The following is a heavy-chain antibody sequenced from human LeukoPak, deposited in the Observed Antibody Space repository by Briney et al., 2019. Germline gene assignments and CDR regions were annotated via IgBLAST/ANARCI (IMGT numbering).Heavy chain of an antibody. D-gene: IGHD6-19*01. Sequence: PGGSLRLSCAASGFTFSNAWMNWVRQAPGKGLEWVSSISSSSSYIYYADSVKGRFTISRDNAKNSLYLQMNSLRAEDTAVYYCAKMVGSSGWYPFDYWGQGTLVTVSS. CDR3: AKMVGSSGWYPFDY. CDR1: GFTFSNAW. J-gene: IGHJ4*02. V-gene: IGHV3-21*01. CDR2: ISSSSSYI.